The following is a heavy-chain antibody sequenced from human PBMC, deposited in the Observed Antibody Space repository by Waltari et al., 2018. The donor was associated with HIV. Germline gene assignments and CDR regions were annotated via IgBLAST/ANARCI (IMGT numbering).Heavy chain of an antibody. D-gene: IGHD2-2*01. CDR2: FDPEDGET. V-gene: IGHV1-24*01. J-gene: IGHJ4*02. CDR1: GYTLTDLS. Sequence: QVQLVQSGAEVKKPGASVKVSCKVSGYTLTDLSMHWVRPAPGKGLEWMGGFDPEDGETIYAQKFQSRVTTTEDTSTDTAYMELSSLRSEDTAVYYCATDACGSSTSCLHYWGQGTLVTVSS. CDR3: ATDACGSSTSCLHY.